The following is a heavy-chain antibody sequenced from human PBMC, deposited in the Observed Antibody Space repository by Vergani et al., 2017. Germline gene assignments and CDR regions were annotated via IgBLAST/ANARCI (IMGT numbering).Heavy chain of an antibody. D-gene: IGHD1-26*01. CDR3: ARGVGRDWFDY. V-gene: IGHV1-69*02. J-gene: IGHJ4*02. CDR1: GGTFSSYT. Sequence: QVQLVQSGAEVKKPGSSVKVSCKASGGTFSSYTISWVRQAPGQGLEWMGRIIPILGIANYAQKFQGRVTITADKSTSTAYMELSSLGSEDTAVYYCARGVGRDWFDYGGQGTLVTVSS. CDR2: IIPILGIA.